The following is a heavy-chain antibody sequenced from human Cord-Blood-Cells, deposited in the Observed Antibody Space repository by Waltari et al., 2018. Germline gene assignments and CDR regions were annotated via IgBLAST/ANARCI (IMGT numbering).Heavy chain of an antibody. J-gene: IGHJ3*02. D-gene: IGHD6-13*01. Sequence: QVQLVESGGGVVQPGRSLRLSCAASGFTFSSYAMHWVRQAPGKGLEWGAVISYDGSNKYYADSVKGRFTISRDNSKNTLYLQMNSLRAEDTAVYYCARYPSWYDAFDIWGQGTMVTVSS. CDR1: GFTFSSYA. CDR2: ISYDGSNK. V-gene: IGHV3-30*04. CDR3: ARYPSWYDAFDI.